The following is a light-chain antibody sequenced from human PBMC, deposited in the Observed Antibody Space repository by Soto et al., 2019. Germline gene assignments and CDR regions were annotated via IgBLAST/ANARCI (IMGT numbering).Light chain of an antibody. Sequence: ETVMTQSPATLSASPGQRVTLSCRANENVNNLLAWYQQKPGQGPRLLISGASTRATGIPARFSGSGSRTEFTLTISSLQSEDFAVYYCQQYDHWPVAFGGGTTVEIK. CDR2: GAS. V-gene: IGKV3-15*01. CDR1: ENVNNL. CDR3: QQYDHWPVA. J-gene: IGKJ4*01.